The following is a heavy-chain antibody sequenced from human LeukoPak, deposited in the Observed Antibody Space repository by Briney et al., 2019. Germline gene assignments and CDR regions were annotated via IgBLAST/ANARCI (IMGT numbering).Heavy chain of an antibody. CDR1: GFTFSSYS. D-gene: IGHD6-19*01. CDR3: ASSRAVADDAFDI. Sequence: PGGSLRLSCAASGFTFSSYSMNWVRQAPGKGLEWVAVISYDGSNKYYADSVKGRFTISRDNSKNTLYLQMNSLRAEDTAVYYCASSRAVADDAFDIWGQGTMVTVSS. V-gene: IGHV3-30*03. CDR2: ISYDGSNK. J-gene: IGHJ3*02.